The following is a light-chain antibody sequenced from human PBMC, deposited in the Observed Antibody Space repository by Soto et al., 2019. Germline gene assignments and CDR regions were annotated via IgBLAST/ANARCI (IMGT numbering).Light chain of an antibody. CDR1: QTIYDK. V-gene: IGKV3-15*01. CDR2: DAS. Sequence: EIVMTQSPATLSVSPGERVSLSCRASQTIYDKLAWYQQKPGQTPRLLIYDASTRATGIPGSFSGSGSGTEFTLTISSLQSDDFEVYYCQEYTRWPLTFGRGTKVDIX. J-gene: IGKJ4*01. CDR3: QEYTRWPLT.